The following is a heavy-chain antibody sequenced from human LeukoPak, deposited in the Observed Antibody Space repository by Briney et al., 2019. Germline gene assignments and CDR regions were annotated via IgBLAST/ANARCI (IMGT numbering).Heavy chain of an antibody. Sequence: PGGSLRLSCAASGFTFSSYGMHWVRQAPGKGLEWVAVIWYDGSNKYYADSVKGRFTISRDNSKNTLYLQMNSLRAEDTAVYYCARGGSTSRGAFDIWGQGTMVTVSS. CDR3: ARGGSTSRGAFDI. D-gene: IGHD2-2*01. CDR1: GFTFSSYG. CDR2: IWYDGSNK. J-gene: IGHJ3*02. V-gene: IGHV3-33*01.